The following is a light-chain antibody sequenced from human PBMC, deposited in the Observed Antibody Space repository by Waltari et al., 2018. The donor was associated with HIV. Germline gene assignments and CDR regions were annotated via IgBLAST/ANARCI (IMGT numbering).Light chain of an antibody. Sequence: QSVLPPPPWLTCPPRHRATIPSTGGSSNVAAGTAVHCSQQPPGRAPRPPNYGNNNRPSGVPDRFSGSKSGTSASLAITGLQAEDEADYFCQSYGSSLSGPVVFGGGTKLTLL. CDR3: QSYGSSLSGPVV. CDR1: SSNVAAGTA. V-gene: IGLV1-40*01. CDR2: GNN. J-gene: IGLJ2*01.